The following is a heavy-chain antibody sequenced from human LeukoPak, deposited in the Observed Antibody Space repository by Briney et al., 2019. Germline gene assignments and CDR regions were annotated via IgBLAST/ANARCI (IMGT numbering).Heavy chain of an antibody. CDR2: IYYSGST. CDR1: GGSTSSGDYY. V-gene: IGHV4-30-4*01. Sequence: PSETLSLTCTVSGGSTSSGDYYWSWIRQPPGKGLEWIGYIYYSGSTYYNPSLKSRVTISVDTSKNQFSLKLSSVTAADTAVYYCARDTGWDQFDYWGQGTLVTVSS. CDR3: ARDTGWDQFDY. D-gene: IGHD1-26*01. J-gene: IGHJ4*02.